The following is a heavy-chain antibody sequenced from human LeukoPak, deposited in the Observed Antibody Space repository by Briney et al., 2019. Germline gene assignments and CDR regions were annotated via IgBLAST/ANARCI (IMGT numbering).Heavy chain of an antibody. CDR2: ISSSSSYI. CDR3: ARDRPTVTTSDY. Sequence: GGSLRLSCAASGFTFSSYSMNWVRQAPAKGLEWVSSISSSSSYIYYADSVKGRFTISRDNAKNSLYLQMNSLRAEDTAVYYCARDRPTVTTSDYWGQGTLVTVSS. J-gene: IGHJ4*02. V-gene: IGHV3-21*03. D-gene: IGHD4-17*01. CDR1: GFTFSSYS.